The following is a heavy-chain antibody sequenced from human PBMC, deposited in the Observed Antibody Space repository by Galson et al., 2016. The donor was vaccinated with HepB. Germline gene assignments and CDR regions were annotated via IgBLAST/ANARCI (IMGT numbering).Heavy chain of an antibody. J-gene: IGHJ4*02. V-gene: IGHV6-1*01. CDR2: TYYRSQWYY. CDR3: TRDSPCNSFFDY. D-gene: IGHD2/OR15-2a*01. Sequence: CAISGDSVSSYTGVWNWIRQSPSRGLEWLGRTYYRSQWYYHYAESVKGRITISPDTSKNHFYLSLTSVTPEDTAVYYCTRDSPCNSFFDYWSQGTLVTVSS. CDR1: GDSVSSYTGV.